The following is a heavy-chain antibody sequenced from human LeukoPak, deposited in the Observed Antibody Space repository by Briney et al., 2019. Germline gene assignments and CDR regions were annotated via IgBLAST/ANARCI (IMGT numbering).Heavy chain of an antibody. CDR2: ISGSGGST. D-gene: IGHD2-15*01. V-gene: IGHV3-23*01. J-gene: IGHJ4*02. Sequence: PPGGSLGLSCAASGFTFSSYAMSWVRQAPGKGLEWVSAISGSGGSTYYADSVKGRFTISRDNSKNTLYLQMNSLRAEDTAVYYCAKVEDIVVVVAATFGFDYWGQGTLVTVSS. CDR3: AKVEDIVVVVAATFGFDY. CDR1: GFTFSSYA.